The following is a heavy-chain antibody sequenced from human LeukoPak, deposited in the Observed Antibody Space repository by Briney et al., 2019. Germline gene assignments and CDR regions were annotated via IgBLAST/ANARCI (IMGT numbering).Heavy chain of an antibody. CDR1: GFTFSSYA. Sequence: SXXXSXSASGFTFSSYAMHWVRQAPGKGLEYVSXXXSNGGSTYYADSVMGRFTISRDNSKNTLYLQMSSLRAEDTAVYYCVKDSLAVAGTGAFDIWGQGTMVTVSS. J-gene: IGHJ3*02. CDR2: XXSNGGST. V-gene: IGHV3-64D*06. D-gene: IGHD6-19*01. CDR3: VKDSLAVAGTGAFDI.